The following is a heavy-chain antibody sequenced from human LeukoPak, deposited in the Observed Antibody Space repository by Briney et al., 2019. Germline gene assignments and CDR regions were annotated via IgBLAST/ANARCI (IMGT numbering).Heavy chain of an antibody. CDR3: ARVMTTVTTTYYYYYGMDV. Sequence: SVKVSCKASGDTFSSYAISWVRQAPGQGLEWMGGIIPIFGTANYAQKFQGRVTITADESTSTAYMELSSLRSEDTAVYYCARVMTTVTTTYYYYYGMDVWGKGTTVTVSS. CDR1: GDTFSSYA. D-gene: IGHD4-17*01. V-gene: IGHV1-69*13. CDR2: IIPIFGTA. J-gene: IGHJ6*04.